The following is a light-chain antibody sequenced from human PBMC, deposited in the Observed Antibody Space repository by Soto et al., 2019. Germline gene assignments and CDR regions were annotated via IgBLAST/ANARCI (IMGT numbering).Light chain of an antibody. Sequence: EIVLTQSPGTLSLSPGERATLSCSVSQSVSSSYLAWYQQKPGQSPRLLIYDISSRATGIPDRFSGSVSGTDFTLTITRLEPEDFAVFYCQQYGSSEIIFGQGTRLEIK. J-gene: IGKJ5*01. CDR1: QSVSSSY. CDR2: DIS. CDR3: QQYGSSEII. V-gene: IGKV3-20*01.